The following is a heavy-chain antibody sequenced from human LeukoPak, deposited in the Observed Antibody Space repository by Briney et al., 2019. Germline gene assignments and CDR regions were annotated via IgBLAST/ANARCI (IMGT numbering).Heavy chain of an antibody. Sequence: PSETLSLTCAVYGGSFSGYYWSWIRQPPGEGLEWIGEINHSGSTNYNPSLKSRVTISVDRSKNQFSLKLSSVTAADTAVYYCVREVYPDYWGQGTLVTVSS. D-gene: IGHD5/OR15-5a*01. CDR1: GGSFSGYY. V-gene: IGHV4-34*01. CDR3: VREVYPDY. CDR2: INHSGST. J-gene: IGHJ4*02.